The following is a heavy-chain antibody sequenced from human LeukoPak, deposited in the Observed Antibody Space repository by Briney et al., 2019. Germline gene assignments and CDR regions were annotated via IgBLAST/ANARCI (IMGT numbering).Heavy chain of an antibody. Sequence: GGSLRFSCAASGFTFSSYWMHWVRQAPGKGLVWVSHINSDGSTTTYADSVKGRFTISRDNAKNTLYLQMNSLRAEDTAVYYCAVPATTETTDYFDYWGQGILVTVSS. CDR2: INSDGSTT. V-gene: IGHV3-74*01. J-gene: IGHJ4*02. D-gene: IGHD4-17*01. CDR1: GFTFSSYW. CDR3: AVPATTETTDYFDY.